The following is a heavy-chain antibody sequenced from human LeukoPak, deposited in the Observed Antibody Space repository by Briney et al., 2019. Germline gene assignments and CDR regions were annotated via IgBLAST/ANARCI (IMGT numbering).Heavy chain of an antibody. CDR1: GFTFSSYW. Sequence: GGSLRLSCAASGFTFSSYWMSWVRQAPGKGLEWVAVISYDGSNKYYADSVKGRFTISRDNAKNTLYLQMNSLRAEDTAVYYCARTRTGYSSGYYYWGQGTLVTVSS. D-gene: IGHD3-22*01. V-gene: IGHV3-30*03. J-gene: IGHJ4*02. CDR3: ARTRTGYSSGYYY. CDR2: ISYDGSNK.